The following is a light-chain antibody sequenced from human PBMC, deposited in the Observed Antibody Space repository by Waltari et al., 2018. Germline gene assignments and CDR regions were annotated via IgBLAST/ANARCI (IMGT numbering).Light chain of an antibody. CDR1: QSVSSY. V-gene: IGKV3-20*01. J-gene: IGKJ1*01. CDR3: QKYNNSPWT. Sequence: VILTQSPATLSLSPGERATLSCRASQSVSSYLAWYQQKPGQAPSLLIYGASSRATGIPDRFSGSGSGTQFTLTISSLEPEDFAVYYCQKYNNSPWTFGRGTKVEIK. CDR2: GAS.